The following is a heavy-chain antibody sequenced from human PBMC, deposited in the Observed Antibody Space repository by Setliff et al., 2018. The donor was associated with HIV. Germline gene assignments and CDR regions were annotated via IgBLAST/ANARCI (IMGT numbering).Heavy chain of an antibody. CDR2: IKSKTDGGTT. D-gene: IGHD3-10*01. V-gene: IGHV3-15*01. CDR3: TTGTVRGVIQPSYRYFDL. CDR1: GFTFSNAW. Sequence: GGSLRLSCAASGFTFSNAWMSWVRQAPGKGLEWVGRIKSKTDGGTTDYAAPVKGRFTISRDDSKNTLYLQMNSLKTEDTAVYYCTTGTVRGVIQPSYRYFDLWGRGTQVTVSS. J-gene: IGHJ2*01.